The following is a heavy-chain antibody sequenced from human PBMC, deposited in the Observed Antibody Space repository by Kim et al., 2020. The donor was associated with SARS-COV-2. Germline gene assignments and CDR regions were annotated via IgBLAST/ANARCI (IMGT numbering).Heavy chain of an antibody. CDR2: IKQDGSDK. J-gene: IGHJ2*01. Sequence: GGSLRLSCAASGFTFSTYWMNWVRQAPGKGLEWVATIKQDGSDKSYVDSVKGRFTISRDNAKNSLYLQSNSLRAEDTAVYYCARSLHYSASGSSPFDLWGRGTLVTVSS. V-gene: IGHV3-7*01. D-gene: IGHD3-10*01. CDR3: ARSLHYSASGSSPFDL. CDR1: GFTFSTYW.